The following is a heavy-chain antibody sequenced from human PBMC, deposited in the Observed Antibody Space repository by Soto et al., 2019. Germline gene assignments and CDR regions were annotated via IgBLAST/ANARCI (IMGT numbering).Heavy chain of an antibody. J-gene: IGHJ1*01. CDR2: IYSGGST. CDR1: GFTVSSNY. Sequence: EVQLVESGGGLIQPGGSLRLSCAASGFTVSSNYMSWVRQAPGKGLEWVSVIYSGGSTYYADSVKGRFTISRDNSKNTLYLQMNSLSAEDTAVYYCARDRVESGYPEYFQHWGQGTLVTGSS. CDR3: ARDRVESGYPEYFQH. V-gene: IGHV3-53*01. D-gene: IGHD3-22*01.